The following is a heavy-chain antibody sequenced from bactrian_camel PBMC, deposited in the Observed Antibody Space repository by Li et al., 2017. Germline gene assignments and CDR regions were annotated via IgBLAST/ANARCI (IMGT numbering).Heavy chain of an antibody. V-gene: IGHV3S42*01. Sequence: DVQLVESGGGSVQAGGSLRISCTASGVTDRRHCMGWFRQAPGKGLEWVSSISSGGSRTRYADSVKGRFTISRDNTKNTLYLQMNSLKPEDTAMYYCAADRFCTDTYNSWGQGTQVTVS. D-gene: IGHD6*01. CDR1: GVTDRRHC. CDR3: AADRFCTDTYNS. J-gene: IGHJ4*01. CDR2: ISSGGSRT.